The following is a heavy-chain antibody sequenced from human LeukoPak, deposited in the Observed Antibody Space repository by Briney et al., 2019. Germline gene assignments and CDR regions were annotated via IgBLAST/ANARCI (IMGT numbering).Heavy chain of an antibody. Sequence: GGSLRLSCAASGFTFSSYAMHWVRQAPGKGLEWVAVISYDGSNKYYADSVKGRFTISRDNARNSLYPRMNSLRAEDTAVYYCARDPGAYSSSPIDYWGQGTLVTVSS. J-gene: IGHJ4*02. D-gene: IGHD6-6*01. CDR2: ISYDGSNK. V-gene: IGHV3-30*04. CDR1: GFTFSSYA. CDR3: ARDPGAYSSSPIDY.